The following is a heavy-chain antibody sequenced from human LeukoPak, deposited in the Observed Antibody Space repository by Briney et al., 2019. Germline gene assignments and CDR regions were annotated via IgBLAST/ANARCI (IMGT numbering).Heavy chain of an antibody. CDR2: ISSSSSYI. Sequence: GGSLRLSCVASGSSISSHWMNWVRQAPGKGLEWVSSISSSSSYIYYADSVKGRFTISRDNAKNSLYLQMNSLRAEDTAVYYCARDLGYYYDSSGRDGDWGQGTLVTVSS. V-gene: IGHV3-21*01. D-gene: IGHD3-22*01. CDR1: GSSISSHW. J-gene: IGHJ4*02. CDR3: ARDLGYYYDSSGRDGD.